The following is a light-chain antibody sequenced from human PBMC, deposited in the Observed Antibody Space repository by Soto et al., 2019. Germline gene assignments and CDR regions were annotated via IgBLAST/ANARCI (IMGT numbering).Light chain of an antibody. V-gene: IGKV1-33*01. CDR1: QDISNY. J-gene: IGKJ4*01. Sequence: DIQMTQSPSSLSASVGDRVTITCQASQDISNYLNWYQQKPGQAPKLLIYDASNLETGVPSRFSGSGSGTDFTFTISSLQPEDIATYSCQQYDNLPLTFGGGTKVEIK. CDR2: DAS. CDR3: QQYDNLPLT.